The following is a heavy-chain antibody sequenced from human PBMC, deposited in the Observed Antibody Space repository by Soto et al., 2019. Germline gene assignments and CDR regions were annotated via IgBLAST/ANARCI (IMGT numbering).Heavy chain of an antibody. V-gene: IGHV1-2*02. CDR3: AGGLENYYSYGPGY. CDR1: GYTFTGYY. Sequence: ASVKVSCKASGYTFTGYYMHWVRQAPGQGLEWIGWINPNSGGTNYAQKFQGRVTMTRDTSISTAYMELSRLRSDDTAVYYCAGGLENYYSYGPGYWGQGTLVTVSS. D-gene: IGHD3-22*01. CDR2: INPNSGGT. J-gene: IGHJ4*02.